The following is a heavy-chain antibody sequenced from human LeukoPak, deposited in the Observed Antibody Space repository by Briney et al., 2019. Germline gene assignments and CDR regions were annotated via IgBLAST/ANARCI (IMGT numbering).Heavy chain of an antibody. CDR1: GFTFSSYW. V-gene: IGHV3-74*01. J-gene: IGHJ4*02. CDR3: ARASNRDSINFDY. D-gene: IGHD4-11*01. Sequence: GGSLRLSCAASGFTFSSYWMHWVRQAPGKGLVWVSRLNSDGSSTSYADSVKGRFTISRDNAETTLHLQMDNLSAEDTAVYYCARASNRDSINFDYWGQGALVTVSS. CDR2: LNSDGSST.